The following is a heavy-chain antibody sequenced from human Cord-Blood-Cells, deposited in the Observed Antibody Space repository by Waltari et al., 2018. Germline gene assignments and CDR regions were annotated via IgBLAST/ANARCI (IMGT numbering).Heavy chain of an antibody. D-gene: IGHD1-26*01. J-gene: IGHJ4*02. Sequence: QVQLVQSGAEVKKPGASVKVSCKVSGYTLTELSMHWVRQAPGKGLEWMGGFDPEDGETIDAQKFRGRITMTEDTSTDTAYMELSSLRSEDTAVYYCATAYRVGASPGFDYWGQGTLVTVSS. CDR1: GYTLTELS. V-gene: IGHV1-24*01. CDR3: ATAYRVGASPGFDY. CDR2: FDPEDGET.